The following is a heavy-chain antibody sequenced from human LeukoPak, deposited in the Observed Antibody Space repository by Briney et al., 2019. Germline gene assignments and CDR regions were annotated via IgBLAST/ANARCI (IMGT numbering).Heavy chain of an antibody. CDR2: ISGGGGSS. J-gene: IGHJ6*02. CDR3: AKAHYYYYYGMDV. CDR1: GFTFSSYA. Sequence: GGSLRLSCAASGFTFSSYAMTWVRQAPGKGLEWVSAISGGGGSSYYADSVKGRFTFSRDNSKNTLYPQMNSLRAEDTAVYYCAKAHYYYYYGMDVWGLGTTVTVSS. V-gene: IGHV3-23*01.